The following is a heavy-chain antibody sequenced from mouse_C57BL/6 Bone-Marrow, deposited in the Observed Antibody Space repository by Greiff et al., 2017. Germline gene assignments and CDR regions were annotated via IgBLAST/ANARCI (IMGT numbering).Heavy chain of an antibody. Sequence: DVQLQESGGGLVQPGGSMKLSCAASGFTFSDAWMDWVRQSPEKGLEWVAEIRNKANNHATYYAESVKGRFTISRDDSKSSVYLQMNSLRAEDTGIYYCTRRGLRRLSYYYAMDYWGQGTSVTVSS. CDR3: TRRGLRRLSYYYAMDY. J-gene: IGHJ4*01. CDR2: IRNKANNHAT. D-gene: IGHD2-2*01. V-gene: IGHV6-6*01. CDR1: GFTFSDAW.